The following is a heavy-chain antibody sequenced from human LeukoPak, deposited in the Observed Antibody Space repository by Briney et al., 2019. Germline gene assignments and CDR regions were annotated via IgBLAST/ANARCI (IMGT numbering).Heavy chain of an antibody. J-gene: IGHJ3*02. CDR2: ISYDGSNK. CDR3: ARDFCSGGSCYPDAFDI. D-gene: IGHD2-15*01. V-gene: IGHV3-30*03. Sequence: QPGRSLRLSCAASGFTFSSYGMHWVRQAPGKGLEWVAVISYDGSNKYYADSVKGRFTISRDNSKNTLYLQMNSLRAEDTAVYYCARDFCSGGSCYPDAFDIWGQGTMVTVSS. CDR1: GFTFSSYG.